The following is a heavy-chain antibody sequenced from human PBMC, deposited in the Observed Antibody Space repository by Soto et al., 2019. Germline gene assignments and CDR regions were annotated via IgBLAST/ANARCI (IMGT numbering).Heavy chain of an antibody. D-gene: IGHD2-2*01. CDR3: ARAGFCSTTSCSDAFDI. Sequence: QVQLVQSGAEVKKPGASVKVSCKASGYTFTNYAMHWVRQAPGQRPEWMGWINAGNGNTKFSQRFQGRVTITRDTSANIADLELSSLTSEETAVYYCARAGFCSTTSCSDAFDIWGQGTMVTVSS. V-gene: IGHV1-3*01. CDR2: INAGNGNT. J-gene: IGHJ3*02. CDR1: GYTFTNYA.